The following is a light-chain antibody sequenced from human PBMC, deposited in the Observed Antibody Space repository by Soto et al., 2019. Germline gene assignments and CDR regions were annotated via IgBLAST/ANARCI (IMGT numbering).Light chain of an antibody. CDR2: AAS. CDR3: LQDYNAPYT. V-gene: IGKV1-6*01. Sequence: AIQMTQSPSSLSASVGDRVTITCRASQYIRNGLSWYQQEAGKAPKLLIYAASTLQSGAPSRFSGSGSGTDFTLTISALQPEDFATYYCLQDYNAPYTFGQGTKLDFK. CDR1: QYIRNG. J-gene: IGKJ2*01.